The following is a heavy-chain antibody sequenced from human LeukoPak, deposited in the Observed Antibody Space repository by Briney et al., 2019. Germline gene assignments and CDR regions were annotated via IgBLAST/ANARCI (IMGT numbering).Heavy chain of an antibody. V-gene: IGHV3-11*01. CDR1: GFTFSDYY. D-gene: IGHD2-2*01. CDR2: ISSSGSTI. CDR3: ARVRAPYCSSTSCSNIRFDP. Sequence: GGSPRLSCAASGFTFSDYYMSWIRQAPGKGLEWVSYISSSGSTIHYADSVKGRFTVSRDNAKNSLYLQMNSLRAEDTAVYYCARVRAPYCSSTSCSNIRFDPWGQGTLVTVSS. J-gene: IGHJ5*02.